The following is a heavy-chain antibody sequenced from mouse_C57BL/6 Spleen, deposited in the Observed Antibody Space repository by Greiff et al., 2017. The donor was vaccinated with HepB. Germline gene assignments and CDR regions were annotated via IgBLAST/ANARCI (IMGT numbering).Heavy chain of an antibody. D-gene: IGHD2-1*01. Sequence: EVKVVDSGEGLVKPGGSLKLSCAASGFTFSSYAMSWVRQTPEKRLEWVAYISSGGDYIYYADTVKGRFTISRDNARNTLYLQMSSLKSEDTAMYYCTKIYYGNYDWFAYWGQGTLVTVSA. CDR1: GFTFSSYA. J-gene: IGHJ3*01. CDR3: TKIYYGNYDWFAY. V-gene: IGHV5-9-1*02. CDR2: ISSGGDYI.